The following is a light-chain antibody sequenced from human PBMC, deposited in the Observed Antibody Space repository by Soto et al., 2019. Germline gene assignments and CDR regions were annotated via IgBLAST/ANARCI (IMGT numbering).Light chain of an antibody. CDR1: QTISSW. Sequence: DIHMTQSHSPLSASVGDTFPITCRASQTISSWLAWYQQKPGKAPKLLIYKASTLKSGVPSRFSGSGSGTEFTLTISSLQPDDFATYYCQHYNSYSEASGQGTKVDIK. J-gene: IGKJ1*01. CDR2: KAS. V-gene: IGKV1-5*03. CDR3: QHYNSYSEA.